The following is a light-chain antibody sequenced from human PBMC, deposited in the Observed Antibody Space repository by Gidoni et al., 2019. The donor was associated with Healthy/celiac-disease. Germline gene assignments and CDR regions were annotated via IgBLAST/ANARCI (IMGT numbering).Light chain of an antibody. Sequence: EIVLTQSPATLSLSPGERATLSCRASQSVSSYLAWYQQKPGQAPRLLIYDASNKATCIPARFSGSGSGTDFTPTSSSLEPEDFAVYYCQQRSNWPLTFGGGTKVEIK. CDR2: DAS. J-gene: IGKJ4*01. CDR3: QQRSNWPLT. V-gene: IGKV3-11*01. CDR1: QSVSSY.